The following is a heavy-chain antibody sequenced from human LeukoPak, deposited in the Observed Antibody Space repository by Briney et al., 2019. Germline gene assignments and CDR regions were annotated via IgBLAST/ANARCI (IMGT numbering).Heavy chain of an antibody. CDR1: GGSISSYY. Sequence: PSEALSLTCTDSGGSISSYYWSWIRQPPGKGLEWIGYIYYSGSTNYNPSLKSRVTISVDTSKNQFSLKLSSVTAADTAVYYCARGIFVAAAVVYYFDYWGQGTLVTVSS. V-gene: IGHV4-59*01. CDR3: ARGIFVAAAVVYYFDY. CDR2: IYYSGST. J-gene: IGHJ4*02. D-gene: IGHD6-13*01.